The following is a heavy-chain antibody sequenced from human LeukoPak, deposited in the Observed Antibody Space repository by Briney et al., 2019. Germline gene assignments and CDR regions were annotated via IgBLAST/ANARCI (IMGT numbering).Heavy chain of an antibody. CDR3: ARQWGDCSSTSCYSAY. CDR2: IYPGDSDT. J-gene: IGHJ4*02. D-gene: IGHD2-2*01. CDR1: GYSFASYW. Sequence: GESLRISCKGSGYSFASYWIAWVRQMPGKGLEWMGIIYPGDSDTRYSPSFQGQVTISADKSISTAYLQWSSLKASDTAIYYCARQWGDCSSTSCYSAYWGQGTLVTVSS. V-gene: IGHV5-51*01.